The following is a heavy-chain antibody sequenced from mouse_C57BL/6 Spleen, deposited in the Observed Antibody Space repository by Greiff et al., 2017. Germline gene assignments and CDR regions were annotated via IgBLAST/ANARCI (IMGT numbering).Heavy chain of an antibody. V-gene: IGHV7-3*01. CDR3: ARYQDYVAMDY. CDR1: GYTFTDYY. J-gene: IGHJ4*01. CDR2: IRNKANGYTT. Sequence: EVQGVESGGGLVQPGGSLSLSCAASGYTFTDYYMSWVRQPPGKALEWLGFIRNKANGYTTEYSASVKGRFTISRDNSQSILYLQMNALRAEDSATYYYARYQDYVAMDYWGQGTSVTVSS.